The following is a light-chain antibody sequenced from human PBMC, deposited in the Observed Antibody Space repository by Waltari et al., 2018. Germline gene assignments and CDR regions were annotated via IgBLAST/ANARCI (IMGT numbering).Light chain of an antibody. J-gene: IGKJ2*01. CDR1: QGISSY. V-gene: IGKV1-9*01. CDR3: QQLNDYPFT. CDR2: GAS. Sequence: DIQLTQSPSFLSASVGDRVTITCRASQGISSYLTWYQQKPGKVPKLLIYGASTLQSGVPSRFSGSGSGTEFTLTISSLQPEDFATYYCQQLNDYPFTFGQG.